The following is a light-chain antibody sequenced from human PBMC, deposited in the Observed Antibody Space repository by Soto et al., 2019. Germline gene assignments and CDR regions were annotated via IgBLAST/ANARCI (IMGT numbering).Light chain of an antibody. CDR2: DAS. CDR1: QSVISTY. CDR3: QQYNNWLYT. J-gene: IGKJ5*01. V-gene: IGKV3-15*01. Sequence: EIVLTQSPGTLSLSPGERATLSCRASQSVISTYLAWYQQTPGQAPRLLIYDASTRATGIPARFSGSGSGTEFTLTISSLQSEDFAVYYCQQYNNWLYTFGQGTRLEIK.